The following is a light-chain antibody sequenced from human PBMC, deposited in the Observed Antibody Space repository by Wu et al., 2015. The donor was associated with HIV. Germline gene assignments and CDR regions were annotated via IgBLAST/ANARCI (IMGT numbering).Light chain of an antibody. J-gene: IGKJ1*01. CDR3: QQYNNWPPWT. Sequence: EIVLTQSPATLSLSPGERATLSCRASQSVSSFIAWSQQKPGQAPRLLIYGASTRATGIPARFSGSGSGTEFTLTISSLQSEDFAVYYCQQYNNWPPWTFGQGTKVEIK. CDR2: GAS. V-gene: IGKV3-15*01. CDR1: QSVSSF.